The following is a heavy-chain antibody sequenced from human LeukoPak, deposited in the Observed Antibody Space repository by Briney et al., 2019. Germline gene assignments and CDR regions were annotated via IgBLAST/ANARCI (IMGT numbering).Heavy chain of an antibody. J-gene: IGHJ3*02. CDR3: ASTAMYYYGSGRTGAFDI. D-gene: IGHD3-10*01. Sequence: SETLSLTCTVSGGSISSYYWSWIRQPPGKGLEWIGYIYYSGSTNYNPSLKSRVTISVDTSKNQFSLKLSSVTAADTAVYYCASTAMYYYGSGRTGAFDIWGQGTMVTVSS. V-gene: IGHV4-59*08. CDR1: GGSISSYY. CDR2: IYYSGST.